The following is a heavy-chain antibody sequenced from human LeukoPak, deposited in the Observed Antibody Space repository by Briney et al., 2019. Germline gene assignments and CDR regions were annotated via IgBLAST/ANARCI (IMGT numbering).Heavy chain of an antibody. CDR3: AREESDYEFDS. Sequence: GGSLRLSCAASGFTFSSYWMHWVRQAPGKGLVWVSRINSDGSSTSYADSVKGRFTISRDNAKNTLYLQMNSLRAEDTAVYYCAREESDYEFDSWGQGTLVTVSS. D-gene: IGHD4-17*01. J-gene: IGHJ4*02. CDR1: GFTFSSYW. CDR2: INSDGSST. V-gene: IGHV3-74*01.